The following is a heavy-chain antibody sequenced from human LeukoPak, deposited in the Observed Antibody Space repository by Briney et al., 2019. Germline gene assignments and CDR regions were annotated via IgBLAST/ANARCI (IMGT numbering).Heavy chain of an antibody. D-gene: IGHD3-22*01. J-gene: IGHJ4*02. CDR3: ARIDSSGRGY. V-gene: IGHV3-30*03. Sequence: PGRSLRLSCAASGFTFSSYGMHWVRQAPGKGLEWVAVISYDGSNKYYADSVKGRFTIARDNSKNTLYLQMNSLRAEDTAVYYCARIDSSGRGYWGQGTLVTVSS. CDR1: GFTFSSYG. CDR2: ISYDGSNK.